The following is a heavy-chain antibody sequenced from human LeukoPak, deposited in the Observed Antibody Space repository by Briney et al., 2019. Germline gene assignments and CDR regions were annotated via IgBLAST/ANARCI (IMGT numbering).Heavy chain of an antibody. V-gene: IGHV3-30*03. CDR1: GFTFSSYG. CDR2: ISYDGSNK. D-gene: IGHD3-10*01. CDR3: YGGDDAFDI. J-gene: IGHJ3*02. Sequence: GSLRLSCAASGFTFSSYGMHWVRQAPGKGLEWVAVISYDGSNKYYADSVKGRFTISRDNSKNTLYLQMNSLGAEDTAVYYCYGGDDAFDIWGQGTMVTVSS.